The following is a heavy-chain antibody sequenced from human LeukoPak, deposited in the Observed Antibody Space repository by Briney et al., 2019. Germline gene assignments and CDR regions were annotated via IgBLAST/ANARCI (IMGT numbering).Heavy chain of an antibody. J-gene: IGHJ5*02. Sequence: ASVKVSCKASGYTFTSYGISWVRQAPGQGLEWMGWINPNSGGTNYAQKFQGWVTMTRDTSISTAYMELSRLRSDDTAVYYCAREVKRIVFDPWGQGTLVTVSS. CDR2: INPNSGGT. V-gene: IGHV1-2*04. CDR3: AREVKRIVFDP. D-gene: IGHD1-26*01. CDR1: GYTFTSYG.